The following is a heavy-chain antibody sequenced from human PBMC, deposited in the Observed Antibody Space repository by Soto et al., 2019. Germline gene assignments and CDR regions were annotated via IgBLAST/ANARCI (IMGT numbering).Heavy chain of an antibody. CDR3: ARSWAVAGSYDY. D-gene: IGHD6-19*01. CDR1: GFTVSSNY. Sequence: EVQLVASGGGLVQPGGSLRLSCAASGFTVSSNYMNWVRQAPGKGLEWVSVIYSGGSTYYADSVKGRFTISRDNSKNTLYLQMNSLRAEDTAVYYCARSWAVAGSYDYWGQGTLVTVSS. V-gene: IGHV3-66*01. J-gene: IGHJ4*02. CDR2: IYSGGST.